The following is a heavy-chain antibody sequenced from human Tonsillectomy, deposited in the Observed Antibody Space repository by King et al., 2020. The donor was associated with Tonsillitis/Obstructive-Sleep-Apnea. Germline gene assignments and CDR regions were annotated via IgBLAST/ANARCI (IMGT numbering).Heavy chain of an antibody. CDR2: ISSSSVFI. CDR1: GFTFSSYS. D-gene: IGHD6-19*01. CDR3: AGDDSSGWYGLDY. Sequence: VQLVESGGGLVKPGGSLRLSCAASGFTFSSYSMNWVRQAPGKGLEWVSSISSSSVFIYYADAVKGRFTISRDNAKNSLYLQMNSLRAEETAVYYCAGDDSSGWYGLDYWGQGTLVTVSS. V-gene: IGHV3-21*01. J-gene: IGHJ4*02.